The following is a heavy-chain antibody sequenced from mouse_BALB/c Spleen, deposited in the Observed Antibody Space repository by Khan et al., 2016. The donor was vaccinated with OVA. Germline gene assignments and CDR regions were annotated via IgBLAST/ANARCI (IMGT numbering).Heavy chain of an antibody. Sequence: VQLQQSGPGLVKPSQTVSLTCTVTGISITSGNYRWSWIRQFPGNKLEWIGNIYYSGTVSYNPSLTSRTTITRDTSKNQFFLEMNSLTAEEAATYYCARDYGRRYWCFDVWGAGTTVTVSS. CDR2: IYYSGTV. J-gene: IGHJ1*01. V-gene: IGHV3-5*02. CDR3: ARDYGRRYWCFDV. D-gene: IGHD1-1*01. CDR1: GISITSGNYR.